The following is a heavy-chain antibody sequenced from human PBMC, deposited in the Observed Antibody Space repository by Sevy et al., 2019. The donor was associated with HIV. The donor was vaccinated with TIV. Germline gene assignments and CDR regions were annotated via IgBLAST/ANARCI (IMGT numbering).Heavy chain of an antibody. CDR1: GFSFRSYW. Sequence: GGSLRLSCAASGFSFRSYWMTWVRQAPGKGLEWVASIYQVGSEKYYMDSVKGRFTVSRDNAKNSLFLQMNSLRVEDMAVYYCAREGSYGDYMHSYYYVMDVWGQGTTVTVSS. CDR2: IYQVGSEK. CDR3: AREGSYGDYMHSYYYVMDV. D-gene: IGHD4-17*01. V-gene: IGHV3-7*01. J-gene: IGHJ6*02.